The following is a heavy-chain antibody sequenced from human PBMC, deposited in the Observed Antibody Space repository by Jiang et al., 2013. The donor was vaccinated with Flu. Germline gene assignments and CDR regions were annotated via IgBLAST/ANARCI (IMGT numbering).Heavy chain of an antibody. Sequence: LKPSETLSLTCTVSGDSIGIYYWSWIRQPPGKGLEWIGYIYRSGSTNYNPSLKSRVTISVDTAKNQFSLKLSSVTAADTAVYYCARDQGGAAAGIYYYGMDVWGQGTTVTVSS. J-gene: IGHJ6*02. CDR1: GDSIGIYY. CDR2: IYRSGST. D-gene: IGHD6-13*01. V-gene: IGHV4-59*01. CDR3: ARDQGGAAAGIYYYGMDV.